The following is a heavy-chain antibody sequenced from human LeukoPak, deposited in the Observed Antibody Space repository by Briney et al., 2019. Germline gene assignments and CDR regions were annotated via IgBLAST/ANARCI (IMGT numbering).Heavy chain of an antibody. V-gene: IGHV3-21*01. J-gene: IGHJ3*02. CDR1: GFTFSSYA. D-gene: IGHD5-18*01. CDR3: ARARYSYAAGAFDI. Sequence: PGGSLRLSCAASGFTFSSYAMSWVRQAPGKGLEWVSSISSSSSYIYYADSVKGRFTISRDNAKNSLYLQMNSLRAEDTAVYYCARARYSYAAGAFDIWGQGTMVTVSS. CDR2: ISSSSSYI.